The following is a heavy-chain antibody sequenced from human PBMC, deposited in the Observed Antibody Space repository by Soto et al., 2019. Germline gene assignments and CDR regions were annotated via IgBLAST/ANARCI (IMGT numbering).Heavy chain of an antibody. CDR1: GYTFTSYG. V-gene: IGHV1-18*01. CDR2: ISAYNGNT. CDR3: ARVDIVVVPAAMEPQYYYYGMDV. Sequence: ASVKVSCKAPGYTFTSYGISWVRQAPGQGLEWMGWISAYNGNTNYAQKLQGRVTMTTDTSTSTAYMELRSLRSDDTAVYYCARVDIVVVPAAMEPQYYYYGMDVWGQGTTVTVSS. D-gene: IGHD2-2*03. J-gene: IGHJ6*02.